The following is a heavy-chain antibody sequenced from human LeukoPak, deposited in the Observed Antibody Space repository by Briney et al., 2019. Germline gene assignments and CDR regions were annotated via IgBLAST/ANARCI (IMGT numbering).Heavy chain of an antibody. Sequence: SVKVSCKASGGTFSSYAISWVRQAPGQGLEWMGRIIPILGIANYAQKFQGRVTITADKSTSTAYMELSSLRSEDTAVYYCARDVITFGGVIDNDAFDIWGQGTMVTVSS. J-gene: IGHJ3*02. CDR2: IIPILGIA. CDR1: GGTFSSYA. CDR3: ARDVITFGGVIDNDAFDI. D-gene: IGHD3-16*02. V-gene: IGHV1-69*04.